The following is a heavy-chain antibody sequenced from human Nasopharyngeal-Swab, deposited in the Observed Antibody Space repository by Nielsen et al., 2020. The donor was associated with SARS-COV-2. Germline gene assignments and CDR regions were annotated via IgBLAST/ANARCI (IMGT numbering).Heavy chain of an antibody. J-gene: IGHJ6*02. Sequence: GESLKISCAASGFTFSSYAMSWVRQAPGKGLEWVSAISGSGGSTYYADSVKGRFTISRDNSKNTLYLQMNSLRSEDTAVYYCAKLFVMDVWGQGTTVTVSS. CDR2: ISGSGGST. CDR3: AKLFVMDV. CDR1: GFTFSSYA. D-gene: IGHD3-10*02. V-gene: IGHV3-23*01.